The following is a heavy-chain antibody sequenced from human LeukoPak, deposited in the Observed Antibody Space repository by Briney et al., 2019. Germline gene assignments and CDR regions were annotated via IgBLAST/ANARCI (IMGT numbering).Heavy chain of an antibody. CDR1: GLTFSSHW. V-gene: IGHV3-74*01. J-gene: IGHJ4*02. CDR3: AKDHYWSIDY. CDR2: ITNDGSST. D-gene: IGHD3-3*01. Sequence: GGSLRLSCAASGLTFSSHWMHWVRQAPGKGLVWVSRITNDGSSTTYADSVKGRFTISRDIAKNTLYLQMNSLRAEDTGVYYCAKDHYWSIDYWGRGTLVTVSS.